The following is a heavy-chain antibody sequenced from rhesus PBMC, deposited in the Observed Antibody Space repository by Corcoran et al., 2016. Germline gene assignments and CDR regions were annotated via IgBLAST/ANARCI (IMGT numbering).Heavy chain of an antibody. V-gene: IGHV3-54*02. CDR3: ARDTRRYSGSYYYFDY. J-gene: IGHJ4*01. CDR1: GFTFSSYG. CDR2: KSYDGSKK. Sequence: EVQLVESGGGLVQPGGSLRRSCAASGFTFSSYGMHWVRQAPGKGLEWVAVKSYDGSKKYYADSVKDRFTISRDNAKNMLYLKMNNLKLDDTALYYCARDTRRYSGSYYYFDYWGQGVLVTVSS. D-gene: IGHD3-16*01.